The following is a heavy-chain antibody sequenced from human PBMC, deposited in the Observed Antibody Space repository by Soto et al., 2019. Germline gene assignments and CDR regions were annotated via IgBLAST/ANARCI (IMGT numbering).Heavy chain of an antibody. Sequence: ASVKVSCKASGYSFTDHYMHWVRQAPGQGLEWMGWINPNSGGTKSAQQFEGIVTMTRDKSISTAYMELSRLRFDDTAVYYCARGKEIPDYWNFDLWGRGTLVTVSS. V-gene: IGHV1-2*02. CDR3: ARGKEIPDYWNFDL. CDR2: INPNSGGT. CDR1: GYSFTDHY. D-gene: IGHD2-2*02. J-gene: IGHJ2*01.